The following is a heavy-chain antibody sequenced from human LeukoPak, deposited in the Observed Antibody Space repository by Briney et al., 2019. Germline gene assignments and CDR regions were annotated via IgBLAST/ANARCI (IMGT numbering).Heavy chain of an antibody. CDR3: ARWDYGDYYFDY. Sequence: GGSLRLSCAASGFTFSSYAMHWVRQAPGKGLEWVAAISYDGSNKYYADSVKGRFTISRDNSKNTLYLQMNSLRAEDTAVYYCARWDYGDYYFDYWGQGTLVTVSS. CDR2: ISYDGSNK. V-gene: IGHV3-30*04. CDR1: GFTFSSYA. D-gene: IGHD4-17*01. J-gene: IGHJ4*02.